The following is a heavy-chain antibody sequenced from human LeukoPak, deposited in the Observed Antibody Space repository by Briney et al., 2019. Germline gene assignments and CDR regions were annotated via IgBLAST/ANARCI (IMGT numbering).Heavy chain of an antibody. V-gene: IGHV1-2*02. J-gene: IGHJ5*02. CDR1: GYTFTGYH. Sequence: ASVKVSCKASGYTFTGYHMHWVRQAPGQGPEWMGWIHPNTGGTKYAQKFEGRVTMTRDTSTGTAYMELSRLTSDDTAVYYCARDPIRGISDYGGNSEPLFDPWGQGTLVTVSS. CDR3: ARDPIRGISDYGGNSEPLFDP. CDR2: IHPNTGGT. D-gene: IGHD4-23*01.